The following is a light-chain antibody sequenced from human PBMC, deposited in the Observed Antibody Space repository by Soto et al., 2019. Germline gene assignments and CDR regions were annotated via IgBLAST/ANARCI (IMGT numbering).Light chain of an antibody. CDR1: YSDIGSYND. J-gene: IGLJ2*01. CDR3: CSYARTDRLMI. V-gene: IGLV2-11*01. CDR2: DVS. Sequence: QSALTQPRSVSGSPGQSVTISCTGTYSDIGSYNDVSWYQHHPAKAPRLMIVDVSQRPSGVPDRFSGSKSGNTASLTISGLQTEDEADYYCCSYARTDRLMIFGEGTKLTVL.